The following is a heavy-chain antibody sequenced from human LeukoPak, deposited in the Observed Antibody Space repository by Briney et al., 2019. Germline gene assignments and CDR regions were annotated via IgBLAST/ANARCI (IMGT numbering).Heavy chain of an antibody. Sequence: SETLSLTCIVSGGSISSYNWNWIRQPPGKGLEWIGYMYNSGSTNNNPSLKSRVTISVDKSKNQFSLKLSSVTAADTAVYYCARANMVRGFVDYWGQGTLVTVSS. V-gene: IGHV4-59*01. J-gene: IGHJ4*02. CDR1: GGSISSYN. CDR3: ARANMVRGFVDY. D-gene: IGHD3-10*01. CDR2: MYNSGST.